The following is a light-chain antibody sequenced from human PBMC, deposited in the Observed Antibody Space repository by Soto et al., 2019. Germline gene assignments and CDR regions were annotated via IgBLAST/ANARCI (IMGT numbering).Light chain of an antibody. CDR3: QQYDTLPLT. J-gene: IGKJ4*01. V-gene: IGKV1-33*01. CDR1: QDIRNY. CDR2: ETS. Sequence: DIQMTQSPSSLSASAGVRVTISCQASQDIRNYLNWYQQKPGTAPKLLIYETSNLETGVPSRFSGSGSGADFTFTISSLQPEDIGTYYCQQYDTLPLTFGGGTKVEI.